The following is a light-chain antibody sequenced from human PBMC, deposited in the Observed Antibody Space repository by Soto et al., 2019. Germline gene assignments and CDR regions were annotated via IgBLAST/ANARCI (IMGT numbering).Light chain of an antibody. Sequence: IVMTQSPATLSVSPGERATLSCRASQSINSNLAWYQQKPGQAPRLLMFRASIRATGFPARFSGSGSGTEFNITISSLQSEDSAVYYCQQYETYFRTFGQGTKLEIK. CDR1: QSINSN. V-gene: IGKV3-15*01. CDR3: QQYETYFRT. CDR2: RAS. J-gene: IGKJ2*01.